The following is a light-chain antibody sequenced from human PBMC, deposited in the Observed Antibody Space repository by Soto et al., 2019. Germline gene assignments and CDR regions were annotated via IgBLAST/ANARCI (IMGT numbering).Light chain of an antibody. V-gene: IGLV2-14*01. Sequence: QSALTQPASVSGSPGQSITISCSGTSSDIGAYNYVSWFQQHPDKAPKLIIYDVIRRPSGVSNRFSGSKSGNTASLTISGLQADDEADYYCSSYRITDNVVFGGGTKLTVL. CDR3: SSYRITDNVV. CDR1: SSDIGAYNY. J-gene: IGLJ2*01. CDR2: DVI.